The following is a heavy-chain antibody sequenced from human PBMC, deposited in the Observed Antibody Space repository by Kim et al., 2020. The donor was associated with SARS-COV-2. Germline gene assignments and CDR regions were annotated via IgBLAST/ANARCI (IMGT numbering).Heavy chain of an antibody. D-gene: IGHD3-10*01. CDR1: GGSFSDYY. Sequence: SETLSLTCAVYGGSFSDYYWNWIRQPPGKGLEWIGEINHSGSTNYNPSLKSRVTISVDTSKNQFSLKLSSVAAADTAVYYCARGITMVRGVTKRGPLDYWGQETLVTVSS. CDR3: ARGITMVRGVTKRGPLDY. V-gene: IGHV4-34*01. CDR2: INHSGST. J-gene: IGHJ4*02.